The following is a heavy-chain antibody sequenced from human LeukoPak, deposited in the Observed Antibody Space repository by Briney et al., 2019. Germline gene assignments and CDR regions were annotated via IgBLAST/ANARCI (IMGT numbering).Heavy chain of an antibody. V-gene: IGHV5-51*01. CDR1: GYRFTSYW. CDR3: ARHMSPGVAEYFQH. CDR2: IYPGDSDT. J-gene: IGHJ1*01. D-gene: IGHD3-10*02. Sequence: RESLKISCKGSGYRFTSYWIGWVRQMPGKGLEWMGIIYPGDSDTRYRPSFQGQVTISADKSISTAYLQRSRLKASDTAMYYCARHMSPGVAEYFQHWGQGTLVTVSS.